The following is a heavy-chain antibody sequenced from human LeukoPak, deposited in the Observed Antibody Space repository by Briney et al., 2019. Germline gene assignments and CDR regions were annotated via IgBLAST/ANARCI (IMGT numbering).Heavy chain of an antibody. CDR3: AKDRLISAFTPIDY. CDR1: GFTFSSYG. CDR2: ISYDGSNK. D-gene: IGHD3-3*02. Sequence: GGFLRLSCAASGFTFSSYGMHWVRQAPGKGLEWVAVISYDGSNKYYADSVKGRFTISRDNSKNTLYLQMNSLRAEDTAVYYCAKDRLISAFTPIDYWGQGTLVTVSS. J-gene: IGHJ4*02. V-gene: IGHV3-30*18.